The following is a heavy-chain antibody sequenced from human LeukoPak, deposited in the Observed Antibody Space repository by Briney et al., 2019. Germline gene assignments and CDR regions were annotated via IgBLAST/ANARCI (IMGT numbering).Heavy chain of an antibody. Sequence: SETLSLTCAVYGGSFSGYYWSWIRQPPGKGLEWIGEINHSGSTNYTPSLKSRVTISVDTSKNQFSLKLSSVTAADTAVYYCARAANEEDYYGMDVWGQGTTVTVSS. CDR1: GGSFSGYY. V-gene: IGHV4-34*01. CDR3: ARAANEEDYYGMDV. J-gene: IGHJ6*02. CDR2: INHSGST.